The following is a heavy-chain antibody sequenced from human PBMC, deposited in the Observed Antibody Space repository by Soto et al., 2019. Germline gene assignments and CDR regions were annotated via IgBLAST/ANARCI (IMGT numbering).Heavy chain of an antibody. J-gene: IGHJ5*02. Sequence: SETLSLTCTVSGGSVSSGSYYWSWIRQPPGKGLEWIGYISYSGSTNYNPSLKSRVTMSVDTSKNQFSLRLSSVTAADTAVYFCARVGYSFGFWFDPWGQGTLVTVSS. D-gene: IGHD5-18*01. CDR1: GGSVSSGSYY. CDR2: ISYSGST. CDR3: ARVGYSFGFWFDP. V-gene: IGHV4-61*01.